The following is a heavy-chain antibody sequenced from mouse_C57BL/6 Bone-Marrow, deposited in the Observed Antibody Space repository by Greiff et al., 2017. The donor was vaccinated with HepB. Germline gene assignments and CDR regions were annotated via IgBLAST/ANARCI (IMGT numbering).Heavy chain of an antibody. CDR3: VRHGCGFTVPFAY. D-gene: IGHD1-1*01. J-gene: IGHJ3*01. CDR2: IRSKSNNYAT. CDR1: GFSFNTYA. V-gene: IGHV10-1*01. Sequence: EVKLQESGGGLVQPKGSLKLSCAASGFSFNTYAMNWVRQAPGKGLEWVARIRSKSNNYATYYADSVKDRFTISRDDSESMLYLQMNNLKTEDTAMYYCVRHGCGFTVPFAYWGQGTLVTVSA.